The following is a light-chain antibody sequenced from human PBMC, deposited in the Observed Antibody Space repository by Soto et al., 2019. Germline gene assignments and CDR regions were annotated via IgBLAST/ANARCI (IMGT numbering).Light chain of an antibody. Sequence: TLSVSPGERATLSCRASQSVSSNLAWYQQKPGQAPRLLIYGASTRATGIPARFCGSGSGTEFTLTISSLQSEDFAVYYCQQYNNWTLTFGAETKVVIK. CDR2: GAS. CDR3: QQYNNWTLT. CDR1: QSVSSN. J-gene: IGKJ4*01. V-gene: IGKV3-15*01.